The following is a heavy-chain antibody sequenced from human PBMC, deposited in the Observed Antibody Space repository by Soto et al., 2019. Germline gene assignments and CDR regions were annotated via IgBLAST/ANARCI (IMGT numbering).Heavy chain of an antibody. D-gene: IGHD5-12*01. V-gene: IGHV4-39*01. J-gene: IGHJ5*02. CDR2: IYYSGST. CDR3: ARQGFSWLRFNWFDP. Sequence: ASETLSLTCTVSGGSISSSSYYWGWIRQPPGKGLEWIGSIYYSGSTYYNPSLKSRVTISVDTSKNQFSLKLSSVTAADTAVYYCARQGFSWLRFNWFDPWGQGTLVTVSS. CDR1: GGSISSSSYY.